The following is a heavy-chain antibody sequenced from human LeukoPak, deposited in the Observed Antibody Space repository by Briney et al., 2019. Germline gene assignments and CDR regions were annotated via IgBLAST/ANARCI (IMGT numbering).Heavy chain of an antibody. D-gene: IGHD5-12*01. CDR2: ISYDRSNK. CDR3: ARRSPGGGYDLAAFDI. CDR1: GFTFSSYG. J-gene: IGHJ3*02. V-gene: IGHV3-30*03. Sequence: TGGSLRLSCAASGFTFSSYGMHWVRQAPGKGLEWVAVISYDRSNKYYADSVKGRFTISRDNSKSTLYLQMNSLRAEDTAVYYCARRSPGGGYDLAAFDIWGQGTMVTVSS.